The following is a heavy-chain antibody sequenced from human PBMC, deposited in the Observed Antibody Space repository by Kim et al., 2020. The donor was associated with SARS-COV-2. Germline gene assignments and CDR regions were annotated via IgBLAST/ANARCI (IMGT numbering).Heavy chain of an antibody. Sequence: YAHSVKGRFNISRDNAKSSLYLQMSSLRDEDTAVYYCATRMVTSFDYWGQGTLVTVSS. D-gene: IGHD2-21*02. CDR3: ATRMVTSFDY. J-gene: IGHJ4*02. V-gene: IGHV3-48*02.